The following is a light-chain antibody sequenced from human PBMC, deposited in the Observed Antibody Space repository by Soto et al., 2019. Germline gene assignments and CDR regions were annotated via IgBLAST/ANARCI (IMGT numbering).Light chain of an antibody. CDR3: QQLDRYPFT. CDR2: SAS. CDR1: LGISGY. J-gene: IGKJ4*01. V-gene: IGKV1-9*01. Sequence: GDRVTMTCRASLGISGYLAWYQQKPGKVPRLLIYSASSLQSGVPSRFSGSGSGTEFTLTISSLQPEDFASYYCQQLDRYPFTFGGGTKGEI.